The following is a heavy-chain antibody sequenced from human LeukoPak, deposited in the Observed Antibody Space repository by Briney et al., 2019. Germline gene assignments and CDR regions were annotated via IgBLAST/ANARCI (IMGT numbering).Heavy chain of an antibody. CDR2: IIPIFGTA. V-gene: IGHV1-69*13. CDR3: ARGRGKDYDSSGYYYYYMDV. J-gene: IGHJ6*03. D-gene: IGHD3-22*01. Sequence: SVKVSCKASGGTFSSYAISWVRQAPGQGLEWMGGIIPIFGTANYAQKFQGRVTITADESTSTAYMELSSLRSEDTAVYYCARGRGKDYDSSGYYYYYMDVWGKGTTVTVSS. CDR1: GGTFSSYA.